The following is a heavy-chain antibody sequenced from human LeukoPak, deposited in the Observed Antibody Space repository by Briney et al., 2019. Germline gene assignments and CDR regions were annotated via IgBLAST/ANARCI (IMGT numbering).Heavy chain of an antibody. V-gene: IGHV4-59*08. CDR2: GST. J-gene: IGHJ4*02. Sequence: GSTNYNPSLKSRVTISVDTSKNQFSLKLSSVTAADTAVYYCARQRLYYYDSSGPPQNFDYWGQGTLVTVSS. D-gene: IGHD3-22*01. CDR3: ARQRLYYYDSSGPPQNFDY.